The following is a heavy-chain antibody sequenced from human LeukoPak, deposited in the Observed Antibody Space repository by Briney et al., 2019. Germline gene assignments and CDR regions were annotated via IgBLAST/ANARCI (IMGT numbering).Heavy chain of an antibody. CDR3: ARDFEVRGSVEVYFDY. Sequence: PGRSLRLSCAASGFTFSSYAMHWVRQAPGKGLEWVAVISYDGSNKYYADSVKGRFTISRDNSKNTLYLQMNSLRAEDTAVYYCARDFEVRGSVEVYFDYWGQGTLVTVSS. D-gene: IGHD3-10*01. V-gene: IGHV3-30-3*01. J-gene: IGHJ4*02. CDR1: GFTFSSYA. CDR2: ISYDGSNK.